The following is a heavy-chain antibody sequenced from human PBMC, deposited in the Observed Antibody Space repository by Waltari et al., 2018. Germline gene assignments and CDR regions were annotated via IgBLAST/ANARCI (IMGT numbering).Heavy chain of an antibody. Sequence: QVQLQESGPGLVKPSETLSLTCTVSGYSISSGYYWGWIRQPPGKGLEWIGSIYHSGSTYYNPSLKSRVTISVDTSKNQFSLKLSSVTAADTAVYYCARDIAAAKTGVDYWGQGTLVTVSS. V-gene: IGHV4-38-2*02. CDR1: GYSISSGYY. CDR3: ARDIAAAKTGVDY. CDR2: IYHSGST. J-gene: IGHJ4*02. D-gene: IGHD6-13*01.